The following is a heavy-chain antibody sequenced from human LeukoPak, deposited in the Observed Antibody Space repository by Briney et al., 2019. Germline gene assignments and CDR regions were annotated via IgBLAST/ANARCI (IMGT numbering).Heavy chain of an antibody. CDR1: GFTFSSYA. D-gene: IGHD3-16*01. CDR2: ISYDGSNK. Sequence: TGGSLRLSCAASGFTFSSYAMHWVRQAPGKGLEWVAVISYDGSNKYYADSVKGRFTISRDNSKNTLYLQMNSLRAEDTAVYYCARAIQAVGGNGMDVWGQGTTVTVSS. J-gene: IGHJ6*02. V-gene: IGHV3-30-3*01. CDR3: ARAIQAVGGNGMDV.